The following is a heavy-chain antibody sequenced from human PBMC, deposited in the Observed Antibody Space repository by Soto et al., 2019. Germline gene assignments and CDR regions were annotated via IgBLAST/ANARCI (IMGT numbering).Heavy chain of an antibody. CDR1: GFTFSSYG. J-gene: IGHJ6*02. V-gene: IGHV3-30*18. CDR2: ISYDGSNK. CDR3: AKDLAQLDYYYYGMDV. Sequence: PGGSLRLSCAASGFTFSSYGMHWVRQAPGKGLEWVAVISYDGSNKYYADSVKGRFTISRDNSKNTLYLQMNSLRAEDTAVYYCAKDLAQLDYYYYGMDVWGQGTTVTVSS. D-gene: IGHD6-6*01.